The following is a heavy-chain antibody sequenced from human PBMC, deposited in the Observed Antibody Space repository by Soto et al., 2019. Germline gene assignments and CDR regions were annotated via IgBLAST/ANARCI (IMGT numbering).Heavy chain of an antibody. CDR3: ARCSLVVVPAPGVEP. CDR1: GGSISSGGYY. D-gene: IGHD2-2*01. J-gene: IGHJ5*02. Sequence: QVQLQESGPGLVKPSETLSLTCTVSGGSISSGGYYWSWIRQHPGKGLEWIGYIYYSGTTYYNPSIKSRVTISVATSKNQFSLSLSSVSAADTALYYCARCSLVVVPAPGVEPWGRGTLVTVSS. CDR2: IYYSGTT. V-gene: IGHV4-31*03.